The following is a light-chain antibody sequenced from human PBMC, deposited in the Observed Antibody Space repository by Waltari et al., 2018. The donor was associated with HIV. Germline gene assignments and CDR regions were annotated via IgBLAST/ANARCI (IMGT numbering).Light chain of an antibody. J-gene: IGLJ2*01. V-gene: IGLV3-25*03. CDR1: ALAKTH. CDR3: ESADSTGSYYV. Sequence: SYELTQPPSVSVSPDQTPTLTCSGDALAKTHSYWYKQKAGQAPVLVIFAGTERPSGIPERFSGTRSETTVTLTITGVQAEDEADYYCESADSTGSYYVFGRGTRLTVL. CDR2: AGT.